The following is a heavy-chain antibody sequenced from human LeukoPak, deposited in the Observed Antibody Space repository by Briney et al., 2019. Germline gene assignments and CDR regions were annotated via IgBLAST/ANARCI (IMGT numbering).Heavy chain of an antibody. V-gene: IGHV5-51*01. CDR3: AKHGSGYEPDY. J-gene: IGHJ4*02. CDR1: GYRFTTHW. CDR2: IYPGDSAT. D-gene: IGHD5-12*01. Sequence: GGPLDFSVKGPGYRFTTHWSGWVRKMPGKGREWMGIIYPGDSATRYSPSFQGHVTIPADKSISTAYLQWSSLKASDTAMYYCAKHGSGYEPDYWGQGTLVTVSS.